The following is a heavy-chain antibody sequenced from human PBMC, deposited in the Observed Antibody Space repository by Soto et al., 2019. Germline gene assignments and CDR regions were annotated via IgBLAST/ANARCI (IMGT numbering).Heavy chain of an antibody. D-gene: IGHD2-8*02. Sequence: QVHLQESGPGLVKPSETLSHTCAVSGASIGSGGWWSWVRQPPGKGLEWIAEIFHDGNTNYSPSLKSRVTISVDQSQNQFSLNVYSVTAADTAVYYCARHEGWTGPDQWGQGTLVTVSS. V-gene: IGHV4-4*02. CDR1: GASIGSGGW. J-gene: IGHJ5*02. CDR2: IFHDGNT. CDR3: ARHEGWTGPDQ.